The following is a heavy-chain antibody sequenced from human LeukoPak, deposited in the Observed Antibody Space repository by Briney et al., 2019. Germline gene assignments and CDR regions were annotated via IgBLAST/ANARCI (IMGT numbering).Heavy chain of an antibody. Sequence: GASVTVSFTASAYTFTIYGISWLRQAPGQGLEWMGWTHTYNGNTNYAQKLQGRVTMTTDTSTTTAYMDLRSLRSDDTAVYYCARDLYDRGSYHALFGYWGQGTLVTVSS. CDR2: THTYNGNT. V-gene: IGHV1-18*01. CDR1: AYTFTIYG. D-gene: IGHD3-22*01. J-gene: IGHJ4*02. CDR3: ARDLYDRGSYHALFGY.